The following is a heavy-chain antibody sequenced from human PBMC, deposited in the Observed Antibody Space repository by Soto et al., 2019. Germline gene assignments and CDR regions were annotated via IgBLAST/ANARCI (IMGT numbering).Heavy chain of an antibody. CDR1: GFTFSSYE. CDR2: IISSGSTI. V-gene: IGHV3-48*03. J-gene: IGHJ4*02. D-gene: IGHD5-18*01. Sequence: EVQLVESGGGLVQPGGSLRLSCAASGFTFSSYEMNWVRQAPGKGLEWVSYIISSGSTIYYADHVKGRFTISRDNAKNSVYLQMNSLRAEDTAVYYCARDAFGYNYWGQGTLVTVSS. CDR3: ARDAFGYNY.